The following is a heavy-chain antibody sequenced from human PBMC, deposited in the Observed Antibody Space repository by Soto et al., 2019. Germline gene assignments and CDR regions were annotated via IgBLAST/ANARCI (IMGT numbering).Heavy chain of an antibody. CDR2: ISYDGSNK. J-gene: IGHJ4*02. D-gene: IGHD2-8*01. V-gene: IGHV3-30-3*01. CDR1: GFTFSSYA. CDR3: ARDMYEWYFDY. Sequence: PGGSLRLSCAASGFTFSSYAMHWVRQAPGKGLEWVAVISYDGSNKYYADSVKGRFTISRDNSKNTLYLQMNSLRAEDTAVYYCARDMYEWYFDYWGQGTLVTVSS.